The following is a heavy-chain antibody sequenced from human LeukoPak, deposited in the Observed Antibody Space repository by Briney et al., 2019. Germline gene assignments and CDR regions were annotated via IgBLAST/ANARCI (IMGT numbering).Heavy chain of an antibody. V-gene: IGHV1-18*01. D-gene: IGHD3-10*01. CDR2: ISAYNGNT. Sequence: ASVKVSCKASGYTFTSYGISWVRQAPGQGLEWMGWISAYNGNTNYAQKLQGRVTMTTDTSTSTAYMELRSLRSDDTAVYYCARDKVAQGGFGESPFDPWGQGTLVTVSS. CDR1: GYTFTSYG. J-gene: IGHJ5*02. CDR3: ARDKVAQGGFGESPFDP.